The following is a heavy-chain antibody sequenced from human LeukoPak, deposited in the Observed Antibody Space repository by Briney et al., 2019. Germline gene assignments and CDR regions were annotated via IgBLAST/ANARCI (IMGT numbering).Heavy chain of an antibody. J-gene: IGHJ2*01. CDR3: ARVVVPAAIENWYFDL. D-gene: IGHD2-2*02. Sequence: SEALSLTCTVSGGSISSSSYYWGWIRQPPGKGLEWIGSIYYSGSTYYNPSLKSRVTISVDTSKNQFSLKLSSVTAADTAVYYCARVVVPAAIENWYFDLWGRGTLVTVSS. CDR2: IYYSGST. V-gene: IGHV4-39*07. CDR1: GGSISSSSYY.